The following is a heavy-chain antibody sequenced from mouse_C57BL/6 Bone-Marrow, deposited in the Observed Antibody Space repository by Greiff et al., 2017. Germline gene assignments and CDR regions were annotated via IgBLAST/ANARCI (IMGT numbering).Heavy chain of an antibody. CDR2: INPGSGGT. J-gene: IGHJ4*01. V-gene: IGHV1-54*01. D-gene: IGHD2-5*01. CDR3: ARSYYSNYLYAMDY. CDR1: GYAFTNYL. Sequence: QVQLQQSGAELVRPGTSVKVSCKASGYAFTNYLIEWVKQRPGQGLEWIGVINPGSGGTNYNEKFKGKATLTADKSSSTAYMQISSLTSEDSAVYFCARSYYSNYLYAMDYWGQGTSVTVSS.